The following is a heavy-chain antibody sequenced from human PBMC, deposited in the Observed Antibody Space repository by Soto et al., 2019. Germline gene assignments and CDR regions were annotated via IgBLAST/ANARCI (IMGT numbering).Heavy chain of an antibody. D-gene: IGHD2-2*01. CDR3: ARQRLQLTNAFDI. Sequence: ASVKLSCKTSGYTFTSSAIHWVRQAPGQRLEWMGWINAGNGNTKYSQHFQGRVTIIRDTSANTVYMELSSLRSDDTAVYYCARQRLQLTNAFDIWGQGTLVTV. J-gene: IGHJ3*02. CDR2: INAGNGNT. CDR1: GYTFTSSA. V-gene: IGHV1-3*01.